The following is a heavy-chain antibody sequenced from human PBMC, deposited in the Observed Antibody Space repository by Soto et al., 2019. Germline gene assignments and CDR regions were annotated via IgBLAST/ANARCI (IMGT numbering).Heavy chain of an antibody. CDR1: GYTFPSYY. CDR2: INPICGTA. V-gene: IGHV1-69*13. Sequence: ASVPVACKASGYTFPSYYMHWVRQAPGQGLEWMGRINPICGTASYAQKFQGRVTITADESTSTAYMELSSLRSEDTAVYYCARYGSYLVPRGMDVWGQGTTVTVSS. CDR3: ARYGSYLVPRGMDV. J-gene: IGHJ6*02. D-gene: IGHD1-26*01.